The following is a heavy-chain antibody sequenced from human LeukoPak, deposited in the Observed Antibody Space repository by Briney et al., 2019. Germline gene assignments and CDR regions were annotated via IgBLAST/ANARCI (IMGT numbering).Heavy chain of an antibody. V-gene: IGHV3-66*02. CDR3: ARAFWSGYSAPGDY. J-gene: IGHJ4*02. CDR2: IYSGGST. CDR1: GFTVSSNY. Sequence: QPWGSLRLSCAASGFTVSSNYMSWVRQAPGKGLEGASVIYSGGSTYYADSVKGRFTISRDNSKNTLYLQMNSLRAEDTAVYYCARAFWSGYSAPGDYWGQGTLVTVSS. D-gene: IGHD3-3*01.